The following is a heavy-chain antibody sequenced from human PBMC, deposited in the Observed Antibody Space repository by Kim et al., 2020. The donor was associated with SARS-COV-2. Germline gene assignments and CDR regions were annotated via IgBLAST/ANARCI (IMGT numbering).Heavy chain of an antibody. Sequence: GGSLKISCKASGYSFTNYWISWVRQMPGEGLEWMGSIDPSDSHPNYSPSFQGHVTISVDKSTNTAYLQWSSLRASDTAMYYCARHWFGEFLSQYNWFDPWGQGTLVTVSS. V-gene: IGHV5-10-1*01. CDR2: IDPSDSHP. CDR1: GYSFTNYW. D-gene: IGHD3-10*01. J-gene: IGHJ5*02. CDR3: ARHWFGEFLSQYNWFDP.